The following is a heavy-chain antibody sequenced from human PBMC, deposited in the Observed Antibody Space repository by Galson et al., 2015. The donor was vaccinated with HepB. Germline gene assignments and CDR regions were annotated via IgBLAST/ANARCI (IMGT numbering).Heavy chain of an antibody. CDR2: IYYSGST. J-gene: IGHJ4*02. Sequence: SETLSLTCTVSGGSISSYYWSWIRQPPGKGLEWIGYIYYSGSTNYNPSLKSRVTISVDTSKNQFSLKLSSVTAADTAVYYCAEGLVGSYGLDYWGQGTLVTVSS. CDR1: GGSISSYY. V-gene: IGHV4-59*01. CDR3: AEGLVGSYGLDY. D-gene: IGHD1-26*01.